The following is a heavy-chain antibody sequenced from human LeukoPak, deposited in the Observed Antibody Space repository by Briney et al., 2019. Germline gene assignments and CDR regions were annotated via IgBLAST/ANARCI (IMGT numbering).Heavy chain of an antibody. CDR3: ATFTRGGSGNIRPYNWPDP. D-gene: IGHD3-10*01. CDR1: GYTLTELS. J-gene: IGHJ5*02. V-gene: IGHV1-24*01. CDR2: FDPEYGET. Sequence: ASVKVSCKVSGYTLTELSIHWVRQAPGKGLEWMGGFDPEYGETVYAQKFQGRVTMTEDTSTDTTYMDLSSLKSEDTAVYYCATFTRGGSGNIRPYNWPDPWGQGTLVTVSS.